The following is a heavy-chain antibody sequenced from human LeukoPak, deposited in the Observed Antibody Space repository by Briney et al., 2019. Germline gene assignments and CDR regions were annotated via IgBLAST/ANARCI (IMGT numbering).Heavy chain of an antibody. CDR3: ASGTARRFDY. Sequence: GGSLRLSCAASGFTFSSYEMNWVRQAPGKRREWVSYISGSGSTMYYADSVKGRFTISRDNAKNSLYLQMNSLRAEDTAVYYCASGTARRFDYWGQGTLVTVSS. CDR2: ISGSGSTM. D-gene: IGHD6-13*01. J-gene: IGHJ4*02. CDR1: GFTFSSYE. V-gene: IGHV3-48*03.